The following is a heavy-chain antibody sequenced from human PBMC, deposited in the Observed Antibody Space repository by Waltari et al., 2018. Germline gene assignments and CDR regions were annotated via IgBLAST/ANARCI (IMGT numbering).Heavy chain of an antibody. D-gene: IGHD6-13*01. Sequence: QVQLQESGPGLVKPSQTLSLTCTVSGGSISSGSYSWSWIRQPAGKGLEWIGYIYTSGSTNYNPSLKSRVTISVDTSKNQFSLKLSSVTAADTAVYYCAREIAAAGFDYWGQGTLVTVSS. V-gene: IGHV4-61*09. CDR1: GGSISSGSYS. J-gene: IGHJ4*02. CDR2: IYTSGST. CDR3: AREIAAAGFDY.